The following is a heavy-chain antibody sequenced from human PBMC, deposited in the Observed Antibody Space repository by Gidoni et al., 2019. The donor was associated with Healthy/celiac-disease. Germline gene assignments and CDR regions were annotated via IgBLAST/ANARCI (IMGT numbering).Heavy chain of an antibody. CDR2: ISGSGGIT. Sequence: EVQLLESGGGLVQHGGSLRLSCAASGLTFSSYAMCLVRQAPGKGLEWGSAISGSGGITSYADSVKCRFTISRDNSKNTLYLQMNSLRAEDTAVYYCAKYTPSAAFDIWGQGTMVTVSS. CDR1: GLTFSSYA. CDR3: AKYTPSAAFDI. D-gene: IGHD2-15*01. J-gene: IGHJ3*02. V-gene: IGHV3-23*01.